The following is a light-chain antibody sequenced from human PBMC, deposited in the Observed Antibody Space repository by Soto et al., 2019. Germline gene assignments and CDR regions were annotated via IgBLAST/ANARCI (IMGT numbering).Light chain of an antibody. Sequence: DIQMTQSPSSLSASEGDRVTLTCRASQSISRYLNWYQQKPGRAPKLLMYGASNLQNGVPSRFSGSVSGTDFTLTISTLQPEDFATYYCQQSYGTPRSFGGGTKVEIK. CDR1: QSISRY. V-gene: IGKV1-39*01. J-gene: IGKJ4*01. CDR2: GAS. CDR3: QQSYGTPRS.